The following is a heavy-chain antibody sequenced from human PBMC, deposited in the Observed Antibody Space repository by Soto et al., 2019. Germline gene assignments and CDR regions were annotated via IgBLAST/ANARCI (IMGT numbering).Heavy chain of an antibody. J-gene: IGHJ4*02. CDR3: TRSYGYTFGGSLDN. CDR2: IITAFGTT. V-gene: IGHV1-69*01. D-gene: IGHD5-18*01. CDR1: GDTFNSYV. Sequence: QVQLVQSGPEVKKPGSSVKVSCKASGDTFNSYVITWVRQAPGQGLEWLGGIITAFGTTSYAQNFQDRHTITADEAATTDHMEVSSLTSDDTAMYYCTRSYGYTFGGSLDNWGQGTLVTVSS.